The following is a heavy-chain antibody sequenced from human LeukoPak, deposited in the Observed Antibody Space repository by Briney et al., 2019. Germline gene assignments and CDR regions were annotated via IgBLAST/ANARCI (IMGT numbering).Heavy chain of an antibody. CDR2: ISSSGGTI. CDR1: GFTFSSYE. V-gene: IGHV3-48*03. D-gene: IGHD6-6*01. Sequence: PGGSLRLSCAASGFTFSSYEMNWVRQAPGKGLEWVSYISSSGGTIYYADSVKGRFTISRDNAKNSLYLQMDSLRAEDTAVYYCARMRPELDYWGQGTLVTVSP. CDR3: ARMRPELDY. J-gene: IGHJ4*02.